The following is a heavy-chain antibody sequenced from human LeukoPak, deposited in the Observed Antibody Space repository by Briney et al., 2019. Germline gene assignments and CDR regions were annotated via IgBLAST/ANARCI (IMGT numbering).Heavy chain of an antibody. V-gene: IGHV4-4*09. D-gene: IGHD6-6*01. Sequence: SETLSLTCTVSGGSISSYYWSWIRQPPGKGLEWIGYIYTSGSTNYNPSLKSRVTISVDTSKNQFSLKLSSVTAADTAVYYCARLSFLGCSSSFPILDVWGKGTTVTVSS. CDR3: ARLSFLGCSSSFPILDV. J-gene: IGHJ6*04. CDR2: IYTSGST. CDR1: GGSISSYY.